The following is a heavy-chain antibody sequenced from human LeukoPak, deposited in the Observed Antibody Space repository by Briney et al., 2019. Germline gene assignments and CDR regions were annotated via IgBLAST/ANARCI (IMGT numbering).Heavy chain of an antibody. CDR3: AKKGATTGDFDY. Sequence: GGSLRLSCAASGFTFSSYGMHWVRQAPGKGLEWVAVISYDGSNKYYADSVKGRFTISRDNSKNTLYLQMNSLRAEDTAVYYCAKKGATTGDFDYWGQGTLVTVSS. D-gene: IGHD1-26*01. CDR1: GFTFSSYG. CDR2: ISYDGSNK. V-gene: IGHV3-30*18. J-gene: IGHJ4*02.